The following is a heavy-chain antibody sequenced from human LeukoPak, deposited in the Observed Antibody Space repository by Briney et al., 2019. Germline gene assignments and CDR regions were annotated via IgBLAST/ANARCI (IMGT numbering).Heavy chain of an antibody. CDR1: GFTFSDYF. D-gene: IGHD4-17*01. J-gene: IGHJ4*02. CDR3: ARGDEGDTTVLRGGYFDY. Sequence: GGSLRLSCTGSGFTFSDYFMTWIRQAPGKGLEYISFTTSSGATTYYADSVKGRFTISRDNAKNSLYLQVDSLRAEDTAVYYCARGDEGDTTVLRGGYFDYWGQGTLVTVSS. CDR2: TTSSGATT. V-gene: IGHV3-11*04.